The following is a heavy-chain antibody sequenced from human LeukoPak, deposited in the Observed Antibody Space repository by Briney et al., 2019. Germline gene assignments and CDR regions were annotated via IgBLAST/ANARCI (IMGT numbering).Heavy chain of an antibody. CDR3: ARDRSRNYGYYFDF. Sequence: GGSLRLSCAASGFTFSSHWMSWVRQAPGKGLEWVANIKHDGSEKYYVGSVKGRFTISRDNAKNSLYLQMTSLRAEDTAVYYCARDRSRNYGYYFDFWGQGTLVSVSS. V-gene: IGHV3-7*01. J-gene: IGHJ4*02. CDR1: GFTFSSHW. D-gene: IGHD4-11*01. CDR2: IKHDGSEK.